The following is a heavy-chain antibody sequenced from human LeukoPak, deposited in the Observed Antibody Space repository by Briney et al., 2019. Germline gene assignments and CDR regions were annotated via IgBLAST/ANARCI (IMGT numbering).Heavy chain of an antibody. J-gene: IGHJ4*02. CDR2: IYYSGST. CDR1: GGSISSGGYY. Sequence: SQTLSLTCTVSGGSISSGGYYWSWIRQHPGKGLEWIGYIYYSGSTYYNPSLKSRVTISVDTSKNQFSLKLSSVTAADTAVYYCAKVLSVAGIYYFDYWGQGTLVTVSS. V-gene: IGHV4-31*03. CDR3: AKVLSVAGIYYFDY. D-gene: IGHD6-19*01.